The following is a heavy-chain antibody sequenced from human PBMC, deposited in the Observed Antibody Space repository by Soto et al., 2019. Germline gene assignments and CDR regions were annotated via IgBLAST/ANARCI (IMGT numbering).Heavy chain of an antibody. CDR3: AREGFGGAVLDY. J-gene: IGHJ4*02. D-gene: IGHD3-16*01. CDR2: INGDGSST. V-gene: IGHV3-74*01. CDR1: GFTFSSYW. Sequence: EVQLVESGGGLVQPGGSLRLSCAASGFTFSSYWMHWVRQAPGKGLVWVSRINGDGSSTTYADSVKGRFTISRDNAKNTLYRHMNGLRAEDTAVYYCAREGFGGAVLDYGGQGPLATVS.